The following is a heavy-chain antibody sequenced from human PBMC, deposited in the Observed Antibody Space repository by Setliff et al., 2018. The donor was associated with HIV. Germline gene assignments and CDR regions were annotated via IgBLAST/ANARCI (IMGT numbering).Heavy chain of an antibody. D-gene: IGHD3-10*01. CDR1: GYTFSTYA. V-gene: IGHV1-3*01. CDR2: INAGNGDT. J-gene: IGHJ4*02. Sequence: GASVKVSCKASGYTFSTYALHWVRLAPGQRLEWMGWINAGNGDTKYSQKFQGRVTITRDTSKNTLYLQMNSLRAEDTAVYYCARDKYAGFGATHYFDYWGQGTLVTVSS. CDR3: ARDKYAGFGATHYFDY.